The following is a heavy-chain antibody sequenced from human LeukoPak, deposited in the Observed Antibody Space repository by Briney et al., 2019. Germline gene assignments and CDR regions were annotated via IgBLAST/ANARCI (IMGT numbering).Heavy chain of an antibody. V-gene: IGHV1-2*02. D-gene: IGHD2-21*01. CDR1: GYTFTGYY. CDR3: ARGAYCGGDCYLGAFDI. CDR2: INPNSGGT. J-gene: IGHJ3*02. Sequence: ASVKVSCKASGYTFTGYYTHWVRQAPGQGLEWMGWINPNSGGTNYAQRFQGKVTMTRDTSISTAYMELSRLRSDDTAVYYCARGAYCGGDCYLGAFDIWGQGTMVTVSS.